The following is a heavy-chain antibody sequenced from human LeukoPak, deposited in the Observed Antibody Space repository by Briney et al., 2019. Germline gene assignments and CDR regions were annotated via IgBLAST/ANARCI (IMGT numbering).Heavy chain of an antibody. V-gene: IGHV3-15*01. CDR3: ARDYGDYGNYYGMDV. CDR2: TKSKAEGGTT. CDR1: GFAFNNAW. Sequence: GGSLRLSCAASGFAFNNAWMSWVRQAPGKGLEWIGRTKSKAEGGTTDYAAPVKGRFTISRDNAKNSLYLQMNSLRAEDTAVYYCARDYGDYGNYYGMDVWGQGTTVTVSS. J-gene: IGHJ6*02. D-gene: IGHD4-17*01.